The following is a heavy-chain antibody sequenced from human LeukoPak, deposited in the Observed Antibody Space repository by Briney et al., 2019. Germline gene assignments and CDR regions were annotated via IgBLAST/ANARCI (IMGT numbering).Heavy chain of an antibody. CDR1: AGSFSGYY. CDR2: INHSGST. CDR3: ARAPFGVVNYACDI. Sequence: WETLSLTCAVYAGSFSGYYWSWIRQPPGKGLEWIGDINHSGSTNYNPSLKSRVTISVDTSKNQFSLKLSSVTAADTAVYYCARAPFGVVNYACDICGQGTMVTVSS. D-gene: IGHD3-3*01. V-gene: IGHV4-34*01. J-gene: IGHJ3*02.